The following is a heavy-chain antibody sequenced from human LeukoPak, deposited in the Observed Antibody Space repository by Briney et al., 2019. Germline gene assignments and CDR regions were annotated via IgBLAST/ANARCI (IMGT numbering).Heavy chain of an antibody. V-gene: IGHV3-66*01. CDR2: IYSGGST. J-gene: IGHJ4*02. CDR3: ARGSGYALDY. CDR1: GFTFSNYP. D-gene: IGHD5-12*01. Sequence: GGSLRLSCAASGFTFSNYPMSWVRQAPGKGLEWVSVIYSGGSTYYADSVKGRFTISRDNSKNTLYLQMNSLRAEDTAVYYCARGSGYALDYWGQGTLVTVSS.